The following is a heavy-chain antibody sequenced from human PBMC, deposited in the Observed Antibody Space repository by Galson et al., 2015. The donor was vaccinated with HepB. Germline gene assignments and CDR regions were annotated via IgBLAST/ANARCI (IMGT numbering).Heavy chain of an antibody. CDR3: ARDGAYMMGADAFNV. CDR1: GFTFSSYT. CDR2: ISRSSSYI. Sequence: SLRLSCAASGFTFSSYTMNWVRQAPGRGLEWVSSISRSSSYIYYADSVKGRFTISRDNAKNSLSLQMNSLGAEDTAVYYCARDGAYMMGADAFNVWGQGTMVTVSS. J-gene: IGHJ3*01. V-gene: IGHV3-21*01. D-gene: IGHD3-16*01.